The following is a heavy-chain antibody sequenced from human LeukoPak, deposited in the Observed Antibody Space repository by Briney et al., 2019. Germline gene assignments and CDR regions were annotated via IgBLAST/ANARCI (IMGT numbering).Heavy chain of an antibody. CDR2: IYYSGST. J-gene: IGHJ1*01. D-gene: IGHD4-17*01. CDR3: ARGPDGDYGYFQH. CDR1: GGSISSYY. Sequence: ASETLSLTCTVSGGSISSYYWSWIRQPPGKGLEWIGYIYYSGSTNYNPSLKSRVTISVDTSKNQFSLKLSSVTAADTAVYYCARGPDGDYGYFQHWGQGTLVTVSS. V-gene: IGHV4-59*01.